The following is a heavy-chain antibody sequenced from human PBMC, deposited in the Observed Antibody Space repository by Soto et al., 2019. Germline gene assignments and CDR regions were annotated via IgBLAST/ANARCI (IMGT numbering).Heavy chain of an antibody. J-gene: IGHJ5*02. V-gene: IGHV4-59*01. CDR3: ARLPSSDYGGIFPP. Sequence: QVQLQESGPGLVKPSETLSLTCTVSGGSISGNYWSWIRQPPGKGLEWIGYIHYSGSTNYSPPLNSRVTISVDMSKNHLSLKLRSVTAADTPVYYCARLPSSDYGGIFPPWGQGTLVTVSS. CDR2: IHYSGST. D-gene: IGHD4-17*01. CDR1: GGSISGNY.